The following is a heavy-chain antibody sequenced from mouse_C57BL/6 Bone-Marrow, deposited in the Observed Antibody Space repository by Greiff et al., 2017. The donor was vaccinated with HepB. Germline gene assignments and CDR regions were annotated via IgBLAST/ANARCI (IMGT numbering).Heavy chain of an antibody. D-gene: IGHD2-4*01. CDR3: ARSYYDYDEGNLAY. CDR1: GYTFTDYN. CDR2: INPNNGGT. J-gene: IGHJ3*01. V-gene: IGHV1-22*01. Sequence: DVQLQESGPELVKPGASVKMSCKASGYTFTDYNMHWVKQSHGKSLEWIGYINPNNGGTSYNQKFKGKATLTVNKSSSTAYMELRSLTSEDSAVYYCARSYYDYDEGNLAYWGQGTLVTVSA.